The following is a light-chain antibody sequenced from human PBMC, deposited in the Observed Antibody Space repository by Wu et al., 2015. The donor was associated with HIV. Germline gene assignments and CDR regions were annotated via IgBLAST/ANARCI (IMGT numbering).Light chain of an antibody. V-gene: IGKV3-20*01. Sequence: EIVLTQSPGTLSLSPGERATLSCRASQSVASPYLAWYQHKPGQPPRLLIKGVSTRATGVPDRFTGSGSGTDFTLTISRLEPEDFAIYYCQQYGSLPQTFGQGTKVE. J-gene: IGKJ1*01. CDR1: QSVASPY. CDR3: QQYGSLPQT. CDR2: GVS.